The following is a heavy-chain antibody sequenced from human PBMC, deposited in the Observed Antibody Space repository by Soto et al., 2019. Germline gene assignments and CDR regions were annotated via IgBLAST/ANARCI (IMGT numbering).Heavy chain of an antibody. J-gene: IGHJ3*01. Sequence: QVQLVESGGGLVQPGTSLRLSCAVSGFSFRTYGFHWVRQPPGKGLEWVAVISPKGHSDSVEGRFTISRDNSKDTLYLQMNNWRAEDTAVYYCARDDAFGNENAFDLWCQGTMVTVSS. CDR1: GFSFRTYG. V-gene: IGHV3-33*01. CDR3: ARDDAFGNENAFDL. D-gene: IGHD1-1*01. CDR2: ISPK.